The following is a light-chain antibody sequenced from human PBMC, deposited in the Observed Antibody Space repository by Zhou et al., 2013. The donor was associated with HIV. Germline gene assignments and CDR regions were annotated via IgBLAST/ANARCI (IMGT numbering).Light chain of an antibody. J-gene: IGKJ1*01. CDR3: QQSYTTPWT. CDR2: DAS. Sequence: IQLTQSPSSLSASVGDTVTITCQASQGIGSSLQWYQQKPGRAPNLLVYDASNLQNGVPSRFSGSGSGTHFTLTIRSLQPEDLATYYCQQSYTTPWTFGQGTKVGNQT. CDR1: QGIGSS. V-gene: IGKV1-39*01.